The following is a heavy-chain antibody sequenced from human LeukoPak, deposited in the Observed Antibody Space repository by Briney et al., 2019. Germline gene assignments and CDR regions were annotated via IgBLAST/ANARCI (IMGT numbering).Heavy chain of an antibody. V-gene: IGHV3-11*01. Sequence: GGSLRLSCAASGFTFSDYYMSWIRQAPGKGLEWVSYISSSGSTIYYADSVKGRFTISRDNAKNSLYLQMNSLRAEDTAVYYCARDKYYDSSGYYFLTYYFDCWGQGTLVTVSS. D-gene: IGHD3-22*01. CDR3: ARDKYYDSSGYYFLTYYFDC. CDR1: GFTFSDYY. J-gene: IGHJ4*02. CDR2: ISSSGSTI.